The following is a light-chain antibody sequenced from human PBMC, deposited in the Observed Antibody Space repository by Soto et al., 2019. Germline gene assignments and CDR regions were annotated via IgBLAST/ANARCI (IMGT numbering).Light chain of an antibody. CDR2: FAS. CDR3: QQYNKWPLT. V-gene: IGKV3-15*01. CDR1: QRVSNN. J-gene: IGKJ4*01. Sequence: IVMTQSPATLSVSPGEKATLSCRASQRVSNNLAWYQQKPGQAPRLLIYFASTRATGIPARFSGSGSGTEFSLTISNLQPEDFAVYYCQQYNKWPLTFGGGTKVETK.